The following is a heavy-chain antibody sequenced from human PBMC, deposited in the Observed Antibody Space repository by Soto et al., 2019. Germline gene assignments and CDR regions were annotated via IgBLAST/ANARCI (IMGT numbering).Heavy chain of an antibody. D-gene: IGHD1-1*01. CDR2: IIPIFGTA. V-gene: IGHV1-69*01. J-gene: IGHJ4*02. CDR3: ASNDSKKARGRLPQDY. Sequence: QVQLVQSGAEVKKPGSSVKVSCKASGGTFSSYAISWVRQAPRQGLEWMGGIIPIFGTANYAQKFQGRVTITADESTSTAYMELSSLRSEDTAVYYCASNDSKKARGRLPQDYWGQGTLVTVSS. CDR1: GGTFSSYA.